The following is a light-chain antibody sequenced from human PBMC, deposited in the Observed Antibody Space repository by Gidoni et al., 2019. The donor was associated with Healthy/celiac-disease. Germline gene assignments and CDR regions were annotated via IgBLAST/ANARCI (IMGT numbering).Light chain of an antibody. CDR1: QSVSSY. CDR2: DAS. J-gene: IGKJ4*01. CDR3: HQRSNWLT. V-gene: IGKV3-11*01. Sequence: EIVLKQSPATLSLSPGERATLSCRASQSVSSYLAWYQQKPGQAPRLLIYDASNRATGIPARFSGSGSGTDFTLTISSLEPVDFAVYYCHQRSNWLTFGGGTKVEIK.